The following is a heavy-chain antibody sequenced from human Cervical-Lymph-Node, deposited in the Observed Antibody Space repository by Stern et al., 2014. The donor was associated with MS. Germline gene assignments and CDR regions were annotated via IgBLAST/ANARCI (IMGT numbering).Heavy chain of an antibody. CDR1: GYTLNDYY. J-gene: IGHJ5*01. CDR3: ARGGQQLVNNWFDS. D-gene: IGHD6-13*01. Sequence: VQLVESGAEVKQPGASVKVSCKASGYTLNDYYIDWVRQAPGQGLEWIGWINPNSDVTGYAQKFQGRVTMTRDTSISTAYMELSSLTSDDTAVYYCARGGQQLVNNWFDSWGQGTQVTVSS. V-gene: IGHV1-2*02. CDR2: INPNSDVT.